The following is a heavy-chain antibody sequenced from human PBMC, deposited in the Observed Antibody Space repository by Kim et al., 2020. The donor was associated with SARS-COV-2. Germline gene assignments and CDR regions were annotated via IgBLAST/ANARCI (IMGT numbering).Heavy chain of an antibody. D-gene: IGHD3-3*01. Sequence: VDSVKGRFTSSRDNAKNSLYLQMNSLRAEDTAVYYCARVYDFWSGSTFDYWGQGTLVTVSS. J-gene: IGHJ4*02. V-gene: IGHV3-7*01. CDR3: ARVYDFWSGSTFDY.